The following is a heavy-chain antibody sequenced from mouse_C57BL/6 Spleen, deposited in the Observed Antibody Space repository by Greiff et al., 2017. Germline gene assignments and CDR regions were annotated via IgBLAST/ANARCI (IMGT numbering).Heavy chain of an antibody. Sequence: QVQLQQSGPELVKPGASVKISCKASGYAFSSSWMNWVKQRPGKGLEWIGRIYPGDGDTNYNGKFKGKATLTADKSSSTAYMQLSSLTSEDSAVYFCARSRNYGSLYFDYWGQGTTLTVSS. D-gene: IGHD1-1*01. CDR3: ARSRNYGSLYFDY. J-gene: IGHJ2*01. CDR2: IYPGDGDT. CDR1: GYAFSSSW. V-gene: IGHV1-82*01.